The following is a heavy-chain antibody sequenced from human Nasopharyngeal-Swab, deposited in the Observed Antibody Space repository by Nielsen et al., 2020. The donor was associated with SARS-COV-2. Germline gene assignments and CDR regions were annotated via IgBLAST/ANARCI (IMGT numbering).Heavy chain of an antibody. V-gene: IGHV3-7*01. D-gene: IGHD6-13*01. CDR1: GFTFSKFY. CDR3: ARGGSSFPFDY. J-gene: IGHJ4*02. CDR2: IKQDGSGS. Sequence: GESLKISCAASGFTFSKFYMSWVRQAAGKGLDWVANIKQDGSGSYYVDSVKGRFTISRDDANNSLYLQMNSLRAGDTGVYYCARGGSSFPFDYWGPGTLVTVSS.